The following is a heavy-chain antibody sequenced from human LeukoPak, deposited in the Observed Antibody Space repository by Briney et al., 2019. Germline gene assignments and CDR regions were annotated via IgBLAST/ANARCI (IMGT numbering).Heavy chain of an antibody. Sequence: GSLRLSCAASGFTFSSYWMNWIRQSPGKGLEWIAEINHRGDTNYNPSVKSRVSISVDTSKNQFSLKVTSLTAADTAVYYCARGPTISETGYFDYWGQGTLVTVSS. CDR3: ARGPTISETGYFDY. J-gene: IGHJ4*03. V-gene: IGHV4-34*01. D-gene: IGHD1-1*01. CDR1: GFTFSSYW. CDR2: INHRGDT.